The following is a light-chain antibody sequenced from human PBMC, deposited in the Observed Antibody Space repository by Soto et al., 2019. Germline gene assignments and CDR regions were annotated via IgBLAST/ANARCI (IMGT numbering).Light chain of an antibody. CDR2: RAS. CDR3: QQYNNWPPIT. Sequence: EIVLTQSPGTLSLSPGERATLSCRASQSVSSNLAWYQWRPGQAPRLLIYRASTRAPGIPARFSGSGSGTEFTLTISSLQSEDFTVYYCQQYNNWPPITFGQGTRLEIK. CDR1: QSVSSN. V-gene: IGKV3-15*01. J-gene: IGKJ5*01.